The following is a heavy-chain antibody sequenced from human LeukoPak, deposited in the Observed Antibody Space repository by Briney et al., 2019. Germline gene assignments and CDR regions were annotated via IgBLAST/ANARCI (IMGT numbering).Heavy chain of an antibody. CDR1: GGSISSYY. CDR2: IYYSGST. CDR3: ARVGSSGWYSGDY. V-gene: IGHV4-59*01. J-gene: IGHJ4*02. Sequence: SETLSLTCTVSGGSISSYYWSWIRQPPGKGLEWIGYIYYSGSTNYNPSLKSRVTISVDTSKNQFSLKLSSVTAADAAVYYCARVGSSGWYSGDYWGQGTLVTVSS. D-gene: IGHD6-19*01.